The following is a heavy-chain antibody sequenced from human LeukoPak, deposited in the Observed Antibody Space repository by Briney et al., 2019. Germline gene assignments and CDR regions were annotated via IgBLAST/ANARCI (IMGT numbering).Heavy chain of an antibody. Sequence: GGSLRLSCAASGFTFSSYSMNWVRQAPGKGLEWASYISSSSSTIYYADSVKGRFTISRDNAKNSLYLQMNSLRAEDTAVYYCAREGGYGHFGYWGQGTLVTVSS. D-gene: IGHD1-1*01. J-gene: IGHJ4*02. CDR3: AREGGYGHFGY. CDR1: GFTFSSYS. V-gene: IGHV3-48*01. CDR2: ISSSSSTI.